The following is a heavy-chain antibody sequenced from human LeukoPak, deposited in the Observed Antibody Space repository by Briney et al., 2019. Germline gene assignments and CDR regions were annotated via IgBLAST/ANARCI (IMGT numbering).Heavy chain of an antibody. V-gene: IGHV3-23*01. CDR3: AKAGNYDFWSGYSSGAKAYFDY. CDR2: ISGSGDST. CDR1: GFTFSSYG. D-gene: IGHD3-3*01. J-gene: IGHJ4*02. Sequence: GGSLRLSCAASGFTFSSYGMSWVRQAPGKGLEWVSGISGSGDSTYYADSVKGRFTISRDNSKNTLYLQMNRLRAEDTAVYYCAKAGNYDFWSGYSSGAKAYFDYWGQGTLVTVSS.